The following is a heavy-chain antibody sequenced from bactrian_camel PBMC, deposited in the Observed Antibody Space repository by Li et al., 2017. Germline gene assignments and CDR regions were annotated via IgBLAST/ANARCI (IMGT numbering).Heavy chain of an antibody. V-gene: IGHV3S53*01. Sequence: HVQLVESGGGSVQAGGSLRLSCAASGRIHSDFGMGWFRQAPGKEREGIAAMDSDGSSSYKDSVRGRFTISKDNAKKTLYLQMDRLKPEDTAVYYCAAYSLPNDIGCLGALWGQGTQVTVS. CDR3: AAYSLPNDIGCLGAL. CDR1: GRIHSDFG. CDR2: MDSDGSS. J-gene: IGHJ4*01. D-gene: IGHD1*01.